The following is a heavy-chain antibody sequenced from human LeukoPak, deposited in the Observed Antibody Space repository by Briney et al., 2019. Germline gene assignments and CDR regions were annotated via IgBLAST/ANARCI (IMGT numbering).Heavy chain of an antibody. CDR1: GRSFSGYY. CDR2: INHSGST. D-gene: IGHD1-1*01. Sequence: SETLSLTCAVYGRSFSGYYWSWIRQPPGKGLEWIGEINHSGSTNYNPSLKSRVTISVDTSKNQFSLKLSSVTAADTAVYYCATAEGVPTRLDYWGQGTLVTVSS. CDR3: ATAEGVPTRLDY. J-gene: IGHJ4*02. V-gene: IGHV4-34*01.